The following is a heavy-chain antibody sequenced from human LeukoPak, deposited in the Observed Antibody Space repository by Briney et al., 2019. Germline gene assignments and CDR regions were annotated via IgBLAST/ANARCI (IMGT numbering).Heavy chain of an antibody. CDR2: ISHSGST. D-gene: IGHD2-21*02. CDR3: ARVGVTAVSGDY. Sequence: PSETLSLTCAVYGGPFSGYYWSWIRQPPGKGLEWIGEISHSGSTNYNPSLKSRVTISVDTSKNQFSLKLSSVTAADTAVYYCARVGVTAVSGDYWGQGTLVTVSS. V-gene: IGHV4-34*01. CDR1: GGPFSGYY. J-gene: IGHJ4*02.